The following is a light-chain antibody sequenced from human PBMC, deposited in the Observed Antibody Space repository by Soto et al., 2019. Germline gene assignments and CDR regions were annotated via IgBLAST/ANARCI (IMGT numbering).Light chain of an antibody. CDR3: QSRDSSLSSSWV. Sequence: QSVLTQPPSASATPGQRVTISCSGSSSNIGSRTVNWYQQLPGSAPKLLVYNDNQRPSGVPDRFSGSKSGTSASLAISGLQSEDEADYYCQSRDSSLSSSWVFGGGTKMTVL. V-gene: IGLV1-44*01. J-gene: IGLJ3*02. CDR1: SSNIGSRT. CDR2: NDN.